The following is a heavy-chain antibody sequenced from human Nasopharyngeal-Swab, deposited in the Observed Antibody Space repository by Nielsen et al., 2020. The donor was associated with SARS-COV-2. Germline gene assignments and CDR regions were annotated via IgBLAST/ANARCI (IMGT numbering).Heavy chain of an antibody. CDR1: GFALSSYW. Sequence: GGSLRPSCAPSGFALSSYWMHWARQTPGKGLVWVSRINSDGSSTSYADPVKGRFTISRDNAKNTLYLQMNSLRAEDTAVYYCASENYSSTSRAFDYWGQGTLVTVSS. V-gene: IGHV3-74*01. J-gene: IGHJ4*02. D-gene: IGHD2-2*01. CDR3: ASENYSSTSRAFDY. CDR2: INSDGSST.